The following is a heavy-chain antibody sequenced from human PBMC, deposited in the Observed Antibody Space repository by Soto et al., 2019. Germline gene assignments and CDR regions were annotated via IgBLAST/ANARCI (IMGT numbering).Heavy chain of an antibody. CDR1: GFTFSTYN. V-gene: IGHV3-21*01. Sequence: GGSLRLSCAASGFTFSTYNMNWVRQAPGKGLEWVSSISSSSSYIYYADSVRGRFTISRDNAKNSLYLQMNSLRAEDTAVYYCARGIYGGTTKCDFEGLAYCGTGTAVTV. CDR2: ISSSSSYI. D-gene: IGHD2-15*01. J-gene: IGHJ4*02. CDR3: ARGIYGGTTKCDFEGLAY.